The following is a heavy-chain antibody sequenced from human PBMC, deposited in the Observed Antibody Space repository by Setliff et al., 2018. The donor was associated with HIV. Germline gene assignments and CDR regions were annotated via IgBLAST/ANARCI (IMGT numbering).Heavy chain of an antibody. D-gene: IGHD3-22*01. CDR1: GYTFTRYD. CDR3: ARTALHYYDSSGYLDN. CDR2: MNPQSGDT. V-gene: IGHV1-8*01. Sequence: ASVKVSCKASGYTFTRYDINWVRQAPGQGLEWMAWMNPQSGDTGYAQKFQDRVTVTGNTSINTAYMELSSLRSDDTAVYYCARTALHYYDSSGYLDNWGQGTLGTVSS. J-gene: IGHJ4*03.